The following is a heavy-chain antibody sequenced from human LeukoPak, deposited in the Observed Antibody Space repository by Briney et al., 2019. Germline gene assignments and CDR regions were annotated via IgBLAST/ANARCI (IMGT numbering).Heavy chain of an antibody. Sequence: ASVKVSCKASGYTFTSYGISWVRQAPGQGLEWMGWISAYNGNTNYAQKLQGRVTMTTDTSTSTAYMELRSLRSDDTAVYYCARGLDGYSGSSSFEYWGQGTLVTVSS. D-gene: IGHD1-26*01. CDR1: GYTFTSYG. CDR3: ARGLDGYSGSSSFEY. J-gene: IGHJ4*02. V-gene: IGHV1-18*01. CDR2: ISAYNGNT.